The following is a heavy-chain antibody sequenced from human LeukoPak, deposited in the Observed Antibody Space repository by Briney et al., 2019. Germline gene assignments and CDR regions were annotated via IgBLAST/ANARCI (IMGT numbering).Heavy chain of an antibody. J-gene: IGHJ4*02. CDR1: GFTFSSYA. V-gene: IGHV3-30-3*01. D-gene: IGHD3-10*01. CDR3: ARDSRSHGETTLDY. CDR2: ISYDGSNK. Sequence: PGGSLRLSCAASGFTFSSYAMHWVRQAPGKGLEWVAVISYDGSNKYYADSVKGRFTISRDNSKNTLYLQMNSLRAEDTAVYYCARDSRSHGETTLDYWGQGTPVTVSS.